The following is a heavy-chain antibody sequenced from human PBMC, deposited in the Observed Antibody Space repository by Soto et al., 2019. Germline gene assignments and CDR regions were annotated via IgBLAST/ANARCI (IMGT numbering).Heavy chain of an antibody. Sequence: SVKVSCKASGGTSSSYAISWVRQAPGQGLEWMGGIIPIFGTANYAQKFQGRVTITADKSTSTAYMELSSLRSEDTAVYYCASGIAAIYGMDVWGQGTTVTVYS. CDR1: GGTSSSYA. D-gene: IGHD6-13*01. CDR2: IIPIFGTA. J-gene: IGHJ6*02. V-gene: IGHV1-69*06. CDR3: ASGIAAIYGMDV.